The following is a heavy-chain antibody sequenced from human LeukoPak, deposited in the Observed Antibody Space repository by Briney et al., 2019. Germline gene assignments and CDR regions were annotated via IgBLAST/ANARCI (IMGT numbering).Heavy chain of an antibody. CDR3: ARDLSGSLYFDY. D-gene: IGHD3-10*01. CDR2: LYISGST. V-gene: IGHV4-4*07. J-gene: IGHJ4*02. Sequence: SETLSLTCTVSGASISSYYYNWIRQTAGGGLEWIGRLYISGSTDYNPSLKSRVTISVDTSNNQFSLRLNSVTAADTAVYFCARDLSGSLYFDYWGQGVLVTVSS. CDR1: GASISSYY.